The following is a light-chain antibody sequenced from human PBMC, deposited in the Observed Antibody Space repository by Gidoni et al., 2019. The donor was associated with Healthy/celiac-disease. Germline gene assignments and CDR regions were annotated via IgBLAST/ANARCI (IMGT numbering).Light chain of an antibody. Sequence: QAGLTQPPSVSKGLRQTATLTCTGNSNNVGNQGAAWLQQHQGHPPKLLSYRNNNRPSGISERLSASRSGNTASLTITGLQPEDEADYYCSAWDSSLSALAFGGGTKLTVL. J-gene: IGLJ2*01. CDR1: SNNVGNQG. V-gene: IGLV10-54*01. CDR3: SAWDSSLSALA. CDR2: RNN.